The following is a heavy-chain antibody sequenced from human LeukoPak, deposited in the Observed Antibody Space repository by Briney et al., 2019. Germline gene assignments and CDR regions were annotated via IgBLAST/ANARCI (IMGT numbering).Heavy chain of an antibody. V-gene: IGHV3-74*03. CDR2: INGDGSNT. J-gene: IGHJ3*02. Sequence: PGGSLRLSCAASGFTFSSHWMHGVRQAPGRGLVWVSRINGDGSNTTYADSVRGRFTISRDNAKNTLYLQMNSLRAEDTAVYHCARSKSWYSTDAFGIWGQGTMVTVSS. CDR1: GFTFSSHW. CDR3: ARSKSWYSTDAFGI. D-gene: IGHD2-15*01.